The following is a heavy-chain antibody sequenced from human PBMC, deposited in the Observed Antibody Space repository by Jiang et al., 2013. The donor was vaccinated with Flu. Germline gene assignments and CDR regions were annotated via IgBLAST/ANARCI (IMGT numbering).Heavy chain of an antibody. CDR2: VIPSFGTI. V-gene: IGHV1-69*01. D-gene: IGHD3-3*01. CDR1: GGTFNSYG. J-gene: IGHJ5*02. Sequence: SGAEVKKPGASVKVSCRPSGGTFNSYGINWVRQAPGQGLEWVGGVIPSFGTINYAQKFQGRVTITADESTSSTYMELRGLRSEDTAVYYCARRNDYYETWLDPWGQGTLVTVSS. CDR3: ARRNDYYETWLDP.